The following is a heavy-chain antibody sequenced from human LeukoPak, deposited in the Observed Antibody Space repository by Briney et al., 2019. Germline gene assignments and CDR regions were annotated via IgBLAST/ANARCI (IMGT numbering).Heavy chain of an antibody. CDR2: IHHSGCT. J-gene: IGHJ3*02. Sequence: SETLSLTCAVSGGSISTNNWWTWVRQPPGKGLEWIGEIHHSGCTDYNPSLKSRVTISPDKSKNQFSLTLTSVTAADTAVYFCARAPLSGTYYTDAFDIWGQGTMVTVSS. D-gene: IGHD1-26*01. CDR1: GGSISTNNW. V-gene: IGHV4-4*02. CDR3: ARAPLSGTYYTDAFDI.